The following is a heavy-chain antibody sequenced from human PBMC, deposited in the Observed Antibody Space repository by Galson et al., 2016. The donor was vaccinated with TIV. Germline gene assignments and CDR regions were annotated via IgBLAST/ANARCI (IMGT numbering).Heavy chain of an antibody. Sequence: SVKVSCKASGYTFTSSGINWVRQAPGQGLEWMGWISAYNGNTNYAQNLQGRVTMTTDTSTNTAYMELKSLRSDDAAVYYCARVPSNRWYVAPHDYWGQGTLVTVSS. V-gene: IGHV1-18*01. CDR2: ISAYNGNT. CDR1: GYTFTSSG. J-gene: IGHJ4*02. CDR3: ARVPSNRWYVAPHDY. D-gene: IGHD6-19*01.